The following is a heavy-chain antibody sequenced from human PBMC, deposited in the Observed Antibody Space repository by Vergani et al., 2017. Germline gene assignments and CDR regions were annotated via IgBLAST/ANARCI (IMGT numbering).Heavy chain of an antibody. J-gene: IGHJ2*01. D-gene: IGHD5-24*01. CDR3: ARDREFRGMAWGWYFDL. CDR2: INAGNGNT. V-gene: IGHV1-3*01. CDR1: GYTFTSYA. Sequence: QVQLVQSGAEVKKPGASVKVSCKASGYTFTSYAMHWVRQAPGQRLEWMGWINAGNGNTKYSQKFQGRVTITRDTSASTAYMELSSLRSEDTAVYYCARDREFRGMAWGWYFDLWGRGTLVTVSS.